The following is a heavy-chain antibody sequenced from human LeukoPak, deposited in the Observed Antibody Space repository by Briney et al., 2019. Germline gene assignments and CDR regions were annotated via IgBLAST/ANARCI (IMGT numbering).Heavy chain of an antibody. J-gene: IGHJ4*02. CDR1: GFTVSSNY. CDR3: ARDIAYDSSGYYSPHFDY. V-gene: IGHV3-53*05. D-gene: IGHD3-22*01. Sequence: PGGSLRLSCAASGFTVSSNYMSWVRRAPGKGLEWVSVIYMGGDTYYVDSVKGRFSISRDNSKNTLYLQMNSLRPEDTAVYYCARDIAYDSSGYYSPHFDYWGQGTLVTVSS. CDR2: IYMGGDT.